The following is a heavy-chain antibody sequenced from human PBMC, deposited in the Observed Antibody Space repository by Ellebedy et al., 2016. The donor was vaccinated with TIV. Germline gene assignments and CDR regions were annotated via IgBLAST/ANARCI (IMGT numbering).Heavy chain of an antibody. V-gene: IGHV3-7*01. CDR2: INQDGSDK. CDR3: ATDGSYGDYLSPTHAFEN. J-gene: IGHJ3*02. D-gene: IGHD4-17*01. CDR1: GFSFTNYW. Sequence: GESLKISCGSSGFSFTNYWMSWVRQAPGKGLEWVANINQDGSDKYYVDSVKGRFTISRDNAKNSLYLQMNSLRAEDTAVYYCATDGSYGDYLSPTHAFENWGQGTMVIVSS.